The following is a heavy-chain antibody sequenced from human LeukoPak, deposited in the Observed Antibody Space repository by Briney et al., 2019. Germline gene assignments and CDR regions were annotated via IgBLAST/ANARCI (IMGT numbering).Heavy chain of an antibody. J-gene: IGHJ4*02. D-gene: IGHD3-10*01. V-gene: IGHV3-23*01. Sequence: GGSLRLSCAASGFTFSSYAMSWVRQAPGQGLEWVSVISASGGRTSYADSVKGRFTVSRDNSKNTLYLQMNSLRAEDMALYYCAKGRYYYGSGYFGYWGQGTLVTVSS. CDR1: GFTFSSYA. CDR2: ISASGGRT. CDR3: AKGRYYYGSGYFGY.